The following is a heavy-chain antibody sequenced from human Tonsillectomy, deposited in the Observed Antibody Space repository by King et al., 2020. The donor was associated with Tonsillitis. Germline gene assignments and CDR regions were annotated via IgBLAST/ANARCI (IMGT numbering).Heavy chain of an antibody. V-gene: IGHV3-7*04. J-gene: IGHJ4*02. CDR2: IKQDGSEK. Sequence: VQLVESGGGLVQPGGSLRLSCVASGFTFSNYWMTWVRQAPGKGLEWVANIKQDGSEKYYVDSVKGRFTISRDNAKNSLYLQMNSLRAEDTAVYYCAGARGSYSLDYWGQGTLVTVSS. D-gene: IGHD1-26*01. CDR3: AGARGSYSLDY. CDR1: GFTFSNYW.